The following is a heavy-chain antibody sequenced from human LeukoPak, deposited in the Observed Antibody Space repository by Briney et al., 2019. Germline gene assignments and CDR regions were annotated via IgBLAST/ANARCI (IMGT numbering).Heavy chain of an antibody. Sequence: GSLRLSCAASGFTFSSYTMSWVRQAPGKGLEWVSVISGTGGSTYYADSVKGRFTISRDNSKNTLYLQMNSLRAEDTAVYYCAKSPPFPPNTYSRSCYGYWGQGTLVTVPS. V-gene: IGHV3-23*01. CDR1: GFTFSSYT. CDR2: ISGTGGST. CDR3: AKSPPFPPNTYSRSCYGY. D-gene: IGHD1-26*01. J-gene: IGHJ4*02.